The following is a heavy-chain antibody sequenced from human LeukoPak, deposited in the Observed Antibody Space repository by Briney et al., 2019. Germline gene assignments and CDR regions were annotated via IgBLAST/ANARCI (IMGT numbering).Heavy chain of an antibody. D-gene: IGHD6-13*01. CDR3: ARDTRGAAAADDPFDI. J-gene: IGHJ3*02. CDR1: GYTFANFC. CDR2: IKPNNGNT. Sequence: GASVEVPLKAFGYTFANFCIQWVRQANGQGLEVMGWIKPNNGNTGYAQKFQGRVTMTRDTSINTAYMELSSLMSEDTAVYYCARDTRGAAAADDPFDIWGPGTLVTVSS. V-gene: IGHV1-8*01.